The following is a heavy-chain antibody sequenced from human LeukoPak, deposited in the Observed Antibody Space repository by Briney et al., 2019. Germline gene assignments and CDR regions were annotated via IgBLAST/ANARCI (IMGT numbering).Heavy chain of an antibody. D-gene: IGHD6-19*01. J-gene: IGHJ4*02. CDR3: AKDEQTRMGIAVAGPFDY. Sequence: GRSLRLSCAASGFTFSSYAMSWVRQAPGKGLEWVSAISGSGGSTYYADSVKGRFTISRDNSKNTLYLQMNSLRAEDTAVYYCAKDEQTRMGIAVAGPFDYWGQGTLVTVSS. CDR2: ISGSGGST. V-gene: IGHV3-23*01. CDR1: GFTFSSYA.